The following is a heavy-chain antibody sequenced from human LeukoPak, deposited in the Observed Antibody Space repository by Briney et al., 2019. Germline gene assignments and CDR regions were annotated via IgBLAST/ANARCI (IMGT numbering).Heavy chain of an antibody. CDR2: IYYSGTT. CDR1: GGSISSYY. J-gene: IGHJ4*02. CDR3: ARAPGDY. V-gene: IGHV4-59*12. Sequence: SETLSLTCTVSGGSISSYYWSWIRQPPGKGLEWIGYIYYSGTTNYNPSLKSRVTTSVDTSKNQFSLKLSSVTAADTAVYYCARAPGDYWGQGTLVTVSS.